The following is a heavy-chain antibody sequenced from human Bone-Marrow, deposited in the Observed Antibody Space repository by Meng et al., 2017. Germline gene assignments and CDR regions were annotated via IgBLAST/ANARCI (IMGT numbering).Heavy chain of an antibody. CDR1: GFTFSSYG. Sequence: GESLKISCAASGFTFSSYGMHWVRQAPGKGLEWVSSISSSSSYIYYADSVKGRFTISRDNAKNSLYLQMNSLRAEDTAVYYCARDTPYYYDSSGYRKGVDYWGQGTLVTVSS. V-gene: IGHV3-21*01. CDR2: ISSSSSYI. J-gene: IGHJ4*02. D-gene: IGHD3-22*01. CDR3: ARDTPYYYDSSGYRKGVDY.